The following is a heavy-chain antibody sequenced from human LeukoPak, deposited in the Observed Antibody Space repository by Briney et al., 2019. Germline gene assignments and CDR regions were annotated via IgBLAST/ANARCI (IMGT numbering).Heavy chain of an antibody. CDR2: IYYSGST. CDR1: GGSISSSSYY. J-gene: IGHJ4*02. D-gene: IGHD4-17*01. Sequence: PSETLSLTCTVSGGSISSSSYYWGWIRQPPGKGLEWIGSIYYSGSTYYNPSLKSRVTISVDTSKNQFSLKLSSVTAADTAVYYCARALDYGDKLDYWGQGTLVTVSS. CDR3: ARALDYGDKLDY. V-gene: IGHV4-39*07.